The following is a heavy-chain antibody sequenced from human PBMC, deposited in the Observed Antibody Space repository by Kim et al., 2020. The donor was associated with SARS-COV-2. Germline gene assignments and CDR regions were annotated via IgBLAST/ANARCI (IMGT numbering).Heavy chain of an antibody. CDR3: AKDLWGSDSSSSHYYYYYYGMDV. Sequence: GGSLRLSCAASGFTFSSYGMHWVRQAPGKGLEWVAVISYDGSNKYYADSVKGRFTISRDNSKNTLYLQMNSLRAEDTAVYYCAKDLWGSDSSSSHYYYYYYGMDVWGQGTTVTVSS. D-gene: IGHD6-6*01. V-gene: IGHV3-30*18. CDR1: GFTFSSYG. CDR2: ISYDGSNK. J-gene: IGHJ6*02.